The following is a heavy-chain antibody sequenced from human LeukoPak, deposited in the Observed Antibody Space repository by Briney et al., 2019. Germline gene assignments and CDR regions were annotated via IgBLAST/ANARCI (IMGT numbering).Heavy chain of an antibody. Sequence: GGSLRLSCAASGFTLSRYNMNWVRQAPGKGLQWVSVLIYDGTDKHYADSVKGRFSISRDNSKNTLYLQMNSLRPEDTAVYYCARDITGSYSFDYCGQGTLVTVSS. CDR2: LIYDGTDK. CDR1: GFTLSRYN. CDR3: ARDITGSYSFDY. D-gene: IGHD1-26*01. V-gene: IGHV3-30-3*01. J-gene: IGHJ4*02.